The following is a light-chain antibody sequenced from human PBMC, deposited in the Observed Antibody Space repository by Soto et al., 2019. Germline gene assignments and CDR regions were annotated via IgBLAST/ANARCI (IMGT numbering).Light chain of an antibody. CDR2: EVS. Sequence: QSALTQPPSASGSPGQSVTISCTGTSSDVGGYNYVSWYQQHPGKAPKLMIYEVSKRPSGVPDRFSGSKSGNTASLTVSGLQAEDEADYYCSSYTRNTALVFGPGTKLTVL. CDR1: SSDVGGYNY. V-gene: IGLV2-8*01. CDR3: SSYTRNTALV. J-gene: IGLJ1*01.